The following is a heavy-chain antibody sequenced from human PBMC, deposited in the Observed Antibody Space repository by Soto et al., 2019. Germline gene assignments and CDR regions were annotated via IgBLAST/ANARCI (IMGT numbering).Heavy chain of an antibody. CDR3: ARVLTSSGGYYFDY. J-gene: IGHJ4*02. D-gene: IGHD3-16*01. V-gene: IGHV3-72*01. Sequence: EVQLVESGGDLVQPGGSLRLSCAASGFTFSDHYMDWVRQAPGKGLEWVGRTRNKANSYTTEYAASVKGRFIISRDDSKNSLYLQMNSLKTEDTAVYYCARVLTSSGGYYFDYWGQGTLVTVSS. CDR1: GFTFSDHY. CDR2: TRNKANSYTT.